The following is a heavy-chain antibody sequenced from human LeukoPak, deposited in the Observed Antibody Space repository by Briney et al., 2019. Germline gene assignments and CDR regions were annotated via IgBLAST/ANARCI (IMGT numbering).Heavy chain of an antibody. CDR1: GGSISSYY. V-gene: IGHV4-59*12. CDR3: ARDFLAMTGFYDVFDI. CDR2: IYYSGST. D-gene: IGHD3-3*01. Sequence: SETLSLTCTVSGGSISSYYWSWIRQPPGKGLEWIGYIYYSGSTNYNPSLKSRVTISVDTSKNQFSLKLSSVTAADTAMYCCARDFLAMTGFYDVFDIWGQGTMVTVSS. J-gene: IGHJ3*02.